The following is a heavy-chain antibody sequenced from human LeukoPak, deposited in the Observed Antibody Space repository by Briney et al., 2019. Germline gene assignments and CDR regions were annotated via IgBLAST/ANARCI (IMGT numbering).Heavy chain of an antibody. J-gene: IGHJ3*02. CDR3: ARIGEWLYDAFDI. CDR1: GGSISSGGYS. Sequence: SQTLSLTCAVSGGSISSGGYSGSWIRQPPGKGLEWIGYIYHSGSTYYNPSLKSRVTISVERSKNQFSLKLSSVTAAETAVYYCARIGEWLYDAFDIWGQGTIVIVSS. D-gene: IGHD3-3*01. V-gene: IGHV4-30-2*01. CDR2: IYHSGST.